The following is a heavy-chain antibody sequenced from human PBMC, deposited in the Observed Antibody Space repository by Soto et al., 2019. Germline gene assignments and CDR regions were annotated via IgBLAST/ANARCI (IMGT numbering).Heavy chain of an antibody. CDR1: GFTFDDYA. Sequence: GGSLRLSCAASGFTFDDYAMHWVRQAPGKGLEWVSGISWNSGSIGYADSVKGRFTISRDNAKNSLYLQMNSLRAEDTALYYCAKAAQQLVLAWYFDLWGRGTLVTVSS. CDR3: AKAAQQLVLAWYFDL. J-gene: IGHJ2*01. D-gene: IGHD6-13*01. V-gene: IGHV3-9*01. CDR2: ISWNSGSI.